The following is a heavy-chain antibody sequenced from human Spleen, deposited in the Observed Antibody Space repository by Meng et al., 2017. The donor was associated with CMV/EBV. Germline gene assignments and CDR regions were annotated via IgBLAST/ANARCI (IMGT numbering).Heavy chain of an antibody. CDR1: GGSISDYY. V-gene: IGHV3-74*01. CDR2: INDDGSST. J-gene: IGHJ4*02. D-gene: IGHD6-13*01. CDR3: VRGRLRWTSTWHEGF. Sequence: ETLSLTCTVSGGSISDYYWSWIRQPPGKGLMWVSRINDDGSSTNYADSVKGRFTISRDNAKNTLYLQMNSLRAEDTALYYCVRGRLRWTSTWHEGFWGQGTLVTVSS.